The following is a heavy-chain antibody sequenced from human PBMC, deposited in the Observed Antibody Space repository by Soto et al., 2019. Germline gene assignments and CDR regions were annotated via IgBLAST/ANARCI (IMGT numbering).Heavy chain of an antibody. CDR2: IYRTGST. CDR3: ASRDPGTSVDC. V-gene: IGHV4-4*02. Sequence: TLSLTCAVSGCSFTSNNWWTWVRQPPGQGLEWIGEIYRTGSTNYNPSLKSRVTISLDKSENQFSLKVTSLTAADTAVYYCASRDPGTSVDCWGQGTLVTVSS. J-gene: IGHJ4*02. CDR1: GCSFTSNNW. D-gene: IGHD1-7*01.